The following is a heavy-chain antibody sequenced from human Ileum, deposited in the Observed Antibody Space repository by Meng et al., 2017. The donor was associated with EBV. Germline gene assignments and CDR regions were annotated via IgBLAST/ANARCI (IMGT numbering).Heavy chain of an antibody. CDR3: ARGGWSLDY. CDR2: IYYSGST. J-gene: IGHJ4*02. D-gene: IGHD2-15*01. Sequence: VQLQESGPGLVKPSETLSLTCTVSGGSISSYYWSWIRQPPGKGLEWIGYIYYSGSTNDNPSLKSRVTISVDTSKNQFSLNLSSVTAADTAVYYCARGGWSLDYWGQGTLVTVSS. V-gene: IGHV4-59*08. CDR1: GGSISSYY.